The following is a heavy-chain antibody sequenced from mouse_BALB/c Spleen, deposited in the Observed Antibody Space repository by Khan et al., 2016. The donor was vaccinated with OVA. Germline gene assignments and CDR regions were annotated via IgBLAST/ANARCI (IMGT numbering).Heavy chain of an antibody. D-gene: IGHD1-3*01. V-gene: IGHV1-7*01. Sequence: QVQLKQSGAELAKPGASVKMSCKASGYTFINYWILWIKQRPGPGLEWIGYINPSTGYTEYNQNFKDKATLTADKSSSTAYMQLSSLTSEDSTVYYCARKGLQWDFDYWGQGTTLTVSA. CDR2: INPSTGYT. J-gene: IGHJ2*01. CDR1: GYTFINYW. CDR3: ARKGLQWDFDY.